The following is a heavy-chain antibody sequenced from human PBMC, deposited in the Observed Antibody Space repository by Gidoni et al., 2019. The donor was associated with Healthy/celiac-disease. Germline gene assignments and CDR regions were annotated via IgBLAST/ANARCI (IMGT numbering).Heavy chain of an antibody. Sequence: QVQLVESGGGVVQPGRSLRLSCAASGFTFSSYGMHWVRQAPGKGLEWVAVISYDGSNKYYADSVKGRFTISRDNSKNTLYLQMNSLRAEDTAVYYCAKVGGSGWYGLDYWGQGTLVTVSS. CDR2: ISYDGSNK. J-gene: IGHJ4*02. CDR1: GFTFSSYG. CDR3: AKVGGSGWYGLDY. D-gene: IGHD6-19*01. V-gene: IGHV3-30*18.